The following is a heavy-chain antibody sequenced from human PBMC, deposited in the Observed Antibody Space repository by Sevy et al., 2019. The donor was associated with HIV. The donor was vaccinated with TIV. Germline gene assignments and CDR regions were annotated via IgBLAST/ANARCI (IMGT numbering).Heavy chain of an antibody. J-gene: IGHJ4*02. V-gene: IGHV3-30*02. CDR2: IRYDGSNK. CDR1: GFTFSFYG. Sequence: GGSLRLSCAASGFTFSFYGMHWVRQAPGKGLEWVAFIRYDGSNKYYVDSVKGRFTISRDNSKNTLYLQMNSLRAEDTAVYYCAKDLAVAGPYYFDYWSQGTLVTVSS. D-gene: IGHD6-19*01. CDR3: AKDLAVAGPYYFDY.